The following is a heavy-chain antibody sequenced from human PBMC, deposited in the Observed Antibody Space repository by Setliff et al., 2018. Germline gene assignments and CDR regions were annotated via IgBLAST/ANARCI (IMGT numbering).Heavy chain of an antibody. V-gene: IGHV4-59*01. J-gene: IGHJ5*02. CDR3: ATAIVATANNWFDP. Sequence: PSETLSLTCTVSGGSISSYYWSWIRQPPGKGLEWIGSIYYSGSTNYNPSLKSRVTISVDTSKNQFSLKLSSVTAADTAVYYCATAIVATANNWFDPWGQGTLVTVSS. D-gene: IGHD5-12*01. CDR1: GGSISSYY. CDR2: IYYSGST.